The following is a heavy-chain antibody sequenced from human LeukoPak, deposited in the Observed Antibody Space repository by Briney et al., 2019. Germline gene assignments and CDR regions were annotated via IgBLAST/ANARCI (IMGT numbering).Heavy chain of an antibody. J-gene: IGHJ4*02. V-gene: IGHV4-30-4*08. CDR3: AREAWSGYYMSAGGFDY. CDR2: IYYSGST. Sequence: SQTLSLTCTVSGGSISSGDYYWSRIRQPPGKGLGWIGYIYYSGSTYYNPSIKSRVTISVDTSKNQFYLKLRSVTAADTAVYYCAREAWSGYYMSAGGFDYWGQGTLVTVSS. D-gene: IGHD3-3*01. CDR1: GGSISSGDYY.